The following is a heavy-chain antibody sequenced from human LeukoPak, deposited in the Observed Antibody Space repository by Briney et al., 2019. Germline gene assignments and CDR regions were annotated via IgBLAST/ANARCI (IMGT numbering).Heavy chain of an antibody. Sequence: PSETLSLTCTVSGGSISSYYWSWIRQPPGRGLEWIGYISYSGSSNYNPSLKSRVTISVDTSRNQFSLKLSSVTAADTAVYYCARGSGWELSGMYAFDMWGQGTMVTVSS. CDR2: ISYSGSS. V-gene: IGHV4-59*01. CDR3: ARGSGWELSGMYAFDM. J-gene: IGHJ3*02. CDR1: GGSISSYY. D-gene: IGHD1-26*01.